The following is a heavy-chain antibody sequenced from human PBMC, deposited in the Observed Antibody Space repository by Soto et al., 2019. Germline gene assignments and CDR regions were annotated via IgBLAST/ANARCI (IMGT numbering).Heavy chain of an antibody. J-gene: IGHJ6*02. CDR2: IYTSGST. CDR1: CGSISSYY. D-gene: IGHD3-3*01. Sequence: PSETLSLTCTVSCGSISSYYWSWIRQPAGKGLEWIGRIYTSGSTNYNPSLKSRVTMSVDTSKNQFSLKLSSVTAADTAVYYCASSHYDSVALWGMDVWGQGTTVTVSS. CDR3: ASSHYDSVALWGMDV. V-gene: IGHV4-4*07.